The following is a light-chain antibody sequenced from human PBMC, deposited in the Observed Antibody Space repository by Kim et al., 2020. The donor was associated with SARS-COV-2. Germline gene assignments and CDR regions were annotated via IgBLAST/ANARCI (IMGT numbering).Light chain of an antibody. CDR2: DVT. CDR1: SSDVGAYNY. V-gene: IGLV2-14*03. Sequence: GQSVTISCAGTSSDVGAYNYVSWYQQHPGKAPKLMIYDVTNRPSGVSNRFSGSKSGNTASLSISGLQAEDKADYYCSSYSSSSPHVFGTGTKVTVL. J-gene: IGLJ1*01. CDR3: SSYSSSSPHV.